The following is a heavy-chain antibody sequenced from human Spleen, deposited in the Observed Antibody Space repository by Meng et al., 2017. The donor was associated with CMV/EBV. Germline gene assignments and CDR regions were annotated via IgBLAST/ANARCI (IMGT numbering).Heavy chain of an antibody. J-gene: IGHJ5*02. Sequence: SCKASGYTFTDHYFHWVRQAPGKGLEWVAVIYGGGSSTYYADSVKGRFTISRDNSENTVYLQMNNLRAEDTAVYYCAKGPNWFDPWGQGALVTVSS. V-gene: IGHV3-23*03. CDR2: IYGGGSST. CDR1: GYTFTDHY. CDR3: AKGPNWFDP.